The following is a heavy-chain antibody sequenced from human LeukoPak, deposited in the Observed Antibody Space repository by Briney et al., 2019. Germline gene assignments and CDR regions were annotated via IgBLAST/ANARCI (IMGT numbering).Heavy chain of an antibody. CDR2: INPSGGST. J-gene: IGHJ4*02. Sequence: ASVKVSCKASGYTFTSYGISWVRQAPGQGLEWMGIINPSGGSTSYAQKFQGRVTMTRDMSTSTVYMELSSLRSEDTAVYYCARDRTYFDYWGQGTLVTVSS. CDR1: GYTFTSYG. V-gene: IGHV1-46*01. CDR3: ARDRTYFDY.